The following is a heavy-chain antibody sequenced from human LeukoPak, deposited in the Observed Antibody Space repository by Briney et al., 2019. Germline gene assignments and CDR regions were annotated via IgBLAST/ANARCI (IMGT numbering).Heavy chain of an antibody. J-gene: IGHJ3*02. V-gene: IGHV3-74*01. D-gene: IGHD3-9*01. CDR1: GFTFSSYW. CDR3: ARVYYDILTGSDAFDI. Sequence: GGSLRLSCAASGFTFSSYWMHWVRQAPGKGLVWVSRINSDGSSTSYADSVKGRFTISRDNAKNTLYLQMNSLRAEDTAVYYCARVYYDILTGSDAFDIWGQGTMVTVSS. CDR2: INSDGSST.